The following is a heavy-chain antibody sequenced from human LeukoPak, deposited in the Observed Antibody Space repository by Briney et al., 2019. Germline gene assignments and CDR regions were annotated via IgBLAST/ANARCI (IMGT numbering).Heavy chain of an antibody. CDR2: ISSSGSTI. Sequence: GGSLRLSCAASGFTFSDYYMSWIRQAPGKGLEWVSYISSSGSTIYYADSVKGRFTISRDNAKNSLYLQMNSLRAEDTAVYYCATPTVGGSRSETTGGGFDYWGQGTLVTVSS. CDR1: GFTFSDYY. D-gene: IGHD3-10*01. CDR3: ATPTVGGSRSETTGGGFDY. V-gene: IGHV3-11*04. J-gene: IGHJ4*02.